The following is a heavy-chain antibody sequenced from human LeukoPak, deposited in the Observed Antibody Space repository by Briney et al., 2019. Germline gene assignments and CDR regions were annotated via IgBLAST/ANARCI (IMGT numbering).Heavy chain of an antibody. Sequence: SETLSLTCTVSGGSISSYYWSWIRQPRGKGLEWIGYIYYSGSTNYNPSLKSRVIISVDTSKNQFSLKLSSVTAADTAVYYCARAIAAPGDYFDYWGQGTLATVSS. J-gene: IGHJ4*02. D-gene: IGHD6-6*01. CDR2: IYYSGST. CDR1: GGSISSYY. V-gene: IGHV4-59*01. CDR3: ARAIAAPGDYFDY.